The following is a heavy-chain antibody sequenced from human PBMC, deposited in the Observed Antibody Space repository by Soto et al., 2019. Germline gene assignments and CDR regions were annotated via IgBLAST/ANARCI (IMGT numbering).Heavy chain of an antibody. CDR1: GFTCSNDD. CDR3: ATNIGGFSGYANFDY. CDR2: ITAGGFNT. J-gene: IGHJ4*02. D-gene: IGHD5-12*01. V-gene: IGHV3-23*01. Sequence: EVQLLESGGDLLQPGGSLRLSCVASGFTCSNDDLSWVRQASGKGLEWVSAITAGGFNTYYADSVKGRFTISRDNSKNTLYLQMNSLRAEDTAVYYCATNIGGFSGYANFDYCGQGTLVTVSS.